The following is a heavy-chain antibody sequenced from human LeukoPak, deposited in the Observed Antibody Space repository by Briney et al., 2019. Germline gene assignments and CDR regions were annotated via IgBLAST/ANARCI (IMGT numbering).Heavy chain of an antibody. Sequence: GGSLRLSCAASGFTFRNYYMHWIRQAPGKGLEWISYISSSGSYIEYADSVQGRFTVSRDNAENSVFLQLTCLRAEDTAVYYCARRYDFWSGPFDYWGQGTLVTVSS. CDR1: GFTFRNYY. CDR3: ARRYDFWSGPFDY. V-gene: IGHV3-11*04. D-gene: IGHD3-3*01. J-gene: IGHJ4*02. CDR2: ISSSGSYI.